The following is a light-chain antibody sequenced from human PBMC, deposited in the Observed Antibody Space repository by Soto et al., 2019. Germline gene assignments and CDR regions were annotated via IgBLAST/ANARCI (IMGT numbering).Light chain of an antibody. Sequence: QSVLTQPASVSGSPGQSITISCTGTSSDIGAYNYVSWFQQHPGKAPKLIIYEVTYRPSGVSNRFSGSKSGNTASLTISGLRDDDEADYYCSSYSRSRTLVFGTGTKVTVL. CDR1: SSDIGAYNY. V-gene: IGLV2-14*01. J-gene: IGLJ1*01. CDR2: EVT. CDR3: SSYSRSRTLV.